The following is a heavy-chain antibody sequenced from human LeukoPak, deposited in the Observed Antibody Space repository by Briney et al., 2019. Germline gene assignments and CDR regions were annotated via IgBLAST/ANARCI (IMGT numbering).Heavy chain of an antibody. V-gene: IGHV3-53*01. Sequence: GGSLRLSCTASGFTFGDYAMSWVRQAPGKGLEWVSVIYSDGSANYADSVQGRFTISRDNSKKTVNLQMNSLRAEDTAVYYCARLRYDTLTGYPNDAFDIWGQGTMVSVSS. CDR1: GFTFGDYA. J-gene: IGHJ3*02. CDR3: ARLRYDTLTGYPNDAFDI. CDR2: IYSDGSA. D-gene: IGHD3-9*01.